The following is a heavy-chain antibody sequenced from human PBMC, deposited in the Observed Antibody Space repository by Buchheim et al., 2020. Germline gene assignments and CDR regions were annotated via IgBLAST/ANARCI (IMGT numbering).Heavy chain of an antibody. CDR1: GFTFSSYE. CDR2: ISSSGSTI. V-gene: IGHV3-48*03. D-gene: IGHD6-13*01. CDR3: ARDPTAAAGTWVYGMDV. Sequence: EVQLVESGGGLVQPGGSLRLSCAASGFTFSSYEMNWVRQAPGKGLEWVSYISSSGSTIYYADSVKGRFTISRDNAKNSLYLQMNSLRAEDTAVYYCARDPTAAAGTWVYGMDVWGQGTT. J-gene: IGHJ6*02.